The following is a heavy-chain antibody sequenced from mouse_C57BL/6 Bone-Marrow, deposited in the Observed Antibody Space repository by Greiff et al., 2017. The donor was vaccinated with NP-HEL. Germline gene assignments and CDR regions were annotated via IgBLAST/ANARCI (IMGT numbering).Heavy chain of an antibody. CDR3: AREADY. CDR1: GFTFSSSA. J-gene: IGHJ2*01. Sequence: EVQLVESGGGLVKPGGSLKLSCAASGFTFSSSAMSWVRQTPEQRLEWVATISDGGSYTYYPDNVKGRFTISRDNAKNNLYLQMSHLKSEDTAMYYCAREADYWGQGTTLTVSS. V-gene: IGHV5-4*01. CDR2: ISDGGSYT.